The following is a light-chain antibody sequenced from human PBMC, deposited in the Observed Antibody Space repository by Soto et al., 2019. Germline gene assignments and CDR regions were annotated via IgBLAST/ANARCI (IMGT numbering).Light chain of an antibody. J-gene: IGKJ3*01. Sequence: DIQMTQSPSSLSASVGDRVTITCRASQSISSYLNWYQQKPGKAPKLLIYAASSLQSRVPSRFSGSGSATDFTLTISSLQPEDFATYYCQQSYSTPHFGPGTKVDIK. CDR1: QSISSY. V-gene: IGKV1-39*01. CDR2: AAS. CDR3: QQSYSTPH.